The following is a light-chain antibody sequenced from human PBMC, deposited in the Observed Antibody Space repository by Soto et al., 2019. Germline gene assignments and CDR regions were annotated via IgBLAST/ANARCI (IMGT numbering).Light chain of an antibody. CDR3: QQYGSSPLT. CDR1: QSDSSSY. V-gene: IGKV3-20*01. CDR2: GAS. J-gene: IGKJ2*01. Sequence: EIVLTQSPGTLSLSPGEGATLSCRASQSDSSSYLAWYQRKPGQAPRLLIYGASSRATGIPDRFSGSGSGTDFTLTISRLEPEDFAVYYCQQYGSSPLTFGQGTKLEIK.